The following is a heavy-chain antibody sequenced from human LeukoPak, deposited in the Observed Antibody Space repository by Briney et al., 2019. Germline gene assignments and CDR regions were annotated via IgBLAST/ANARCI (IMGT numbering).Heavy chain of an antibody. CDR3: ARTTEGGYTYGYFYYYYMDV. D-gene: IGHD5-18*01. CDR1: GGSISRSSYY. Sequence: SETLSLTCTVSGGSISRSSYYWGWIRQPPGKGLEWIGSIYYSGSTNYNPSLKSRVTISVDTSKNQFSLKLTSVTAADTAVYYCARTTEGGYTYGYFYYYYMDVWGKGTTVTISS. J-gene: IGHJ6*03. CDR2: IYYSGST. V-gene: IGHV4-39*07.